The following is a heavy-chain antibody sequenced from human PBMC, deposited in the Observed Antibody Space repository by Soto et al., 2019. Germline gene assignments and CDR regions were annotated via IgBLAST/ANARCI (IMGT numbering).Heavy chain of an antibody. D-gene: IGHD3-3*01. J-gene: IGHJ4*02. CDR3: AADQFYGYYDFWTGTYKGAY. Sequence: GASVKVSCKASGFTFTSSVVQWVRQARGQRLEWIGWIVVGSGNTDYAQKFQERVTFTRDMSTSTAYMELSSLRSEDTAVYYCAADQFYGYYDFWTGTYKGAYWGQGTPVTVSS. CDR2: IVVGSGNT. V-gene: IGHV1-58*01. CDR1: GFTFTSSV.